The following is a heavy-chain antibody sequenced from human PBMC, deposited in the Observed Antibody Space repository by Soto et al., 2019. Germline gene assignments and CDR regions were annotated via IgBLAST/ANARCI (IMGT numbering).Heavy chain of an antibody. CDR1: GGSISSSSYY. D-gene: IGHD4-17*01. Sequence: SETLSLTCTVSGGSISSSSYYWGWIRQPPGKGLEWIGSIYYSGSTYYNPSLKSRVTISVDTSKNQFSLKLSSVTAADTAVYYCARSTHYGDRVYYFDYWGQGTLVTVSS. CDR2: IYYSGST. V-gene: IGHV4-39*01. J-gene: IGHJ4*02. CDR3: ARSTHYGDRVYYFDY.